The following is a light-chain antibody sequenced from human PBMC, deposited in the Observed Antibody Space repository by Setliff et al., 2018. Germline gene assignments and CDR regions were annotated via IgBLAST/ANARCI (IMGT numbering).Light chain of an antibody. V-gene: IGLV2-11*01. CDR3: CSYVGSHTLRV. J-gene: IGLJ1*01. Sequence: QSVLAQPRSVSGSPGQSVSISCTGTSSGVGGSNYVSWYQQHPGRAPKLMIYDVYRRPSGVPDRFSGSKSGNTASLTISGLQAEDEADYYCCSYVGSHTLRVFGTGTKVTVL. CDR1: SSGVGGSNY. CDR2: DVY.